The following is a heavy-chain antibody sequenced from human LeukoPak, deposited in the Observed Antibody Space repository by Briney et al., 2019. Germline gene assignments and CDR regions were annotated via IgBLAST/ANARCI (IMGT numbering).Heavy chain of an antibody. CDR3: ASNGGYCSGATCRYYYFYMDV. J-gene: IGHJ6*03. CDR2: IDHSGTT. V-gene: IGHV4-34*01. D-gene: IGHD2-15*01. Sequence: SETLSLTCAVYGGSFSGYFWSWIRQTPGKGLEWIGEIDHSGTTNYNPSLESRVTISVDRSRNQFSLKLTSVTAADTAVYCCASNGGYCSGATCRYYYFYMDVWGAGTAVAVSS. CDR1: GGSFSGYF.